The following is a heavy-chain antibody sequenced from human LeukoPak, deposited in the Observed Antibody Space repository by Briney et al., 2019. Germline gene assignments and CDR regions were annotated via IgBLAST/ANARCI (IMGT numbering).Heavy chain of an antibody. J-gene: IGHJ3*02. Sequence: GGSLRLSCAASGFTSSDYYMSWIRQAPGKGLEWVSYISSSGSTIYYADSVKGRFTISRDNAKNSLHLQMNSLRAEDTAVYYCARDRNHGDRFDIRGQGTMVTVSS. D-gene: IGHD4-17*01. CDR3: ARDRNHGDRFDI. CDR1: GFTSSDYY. V-gene: IGHV3-11*01. CDR2: ISSSGSTI.